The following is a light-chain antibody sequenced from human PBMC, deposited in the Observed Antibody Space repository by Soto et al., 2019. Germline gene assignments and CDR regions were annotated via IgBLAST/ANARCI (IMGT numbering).Light chain of an antibody. Sequence: ETVLTQSPGTLSLSPGERATLSCRASQTIRSNYVSWYRQTPGQAPRLLIYGASNRATGIADRFSGSGSGTDFTLIISRLEPEDFALYYWQQYGSSPWTFGQGTKVEIK. V-gene: IGKV3-20*01. CDR1: QTIRSNY. J-gene: IGKJ1*01. CDR2: GAS. CDR3: QQYGSSPWT.